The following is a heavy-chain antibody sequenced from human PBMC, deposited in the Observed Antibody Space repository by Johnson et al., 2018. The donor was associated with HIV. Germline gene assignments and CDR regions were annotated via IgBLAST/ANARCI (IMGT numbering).Heavy chain of an antibody. CDR1: GFTFDDYG. CDR2: INWNGVST. Sequence: VQLVESGGGVLRPGGSLRLSCAASGFTFDDYGMNWVRQAPGKGLEWVSGINWNGVSTGYADSVKGRFTISRDNAKNSLYLQMNSLRAEYTAVYYCASAEIAAAATGHDAFDIWGQGTMVTVSS. V-gene: IGHV3-20*04. CDR3: ASAEIAAAATGHDAFDI. D-gene: IGHD6-13*01. J-gene: IGHJ3*02.